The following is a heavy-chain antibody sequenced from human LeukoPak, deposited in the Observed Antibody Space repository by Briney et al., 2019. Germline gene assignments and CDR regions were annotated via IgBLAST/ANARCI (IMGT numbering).Heavy chain of an antibody. V-gene: IGHV4-59*01. J-gene: IGHJ4*02. CDR3: ARHFAYSSSSYFDY. CDR1: GGSISSDY. D-gene: IGHD6-6*01. CDR2: VYSSGTT. Sequence: PSETLSLTCTVSGGSISSDYWSWIRQPPGKGLEWIGYVYSSGTTSYSYNPSLKSRVSISVDTSKNQFSLRLSSVTAADTAVYICARHFAYSSSSYFDYWGQGSLVTVSS.